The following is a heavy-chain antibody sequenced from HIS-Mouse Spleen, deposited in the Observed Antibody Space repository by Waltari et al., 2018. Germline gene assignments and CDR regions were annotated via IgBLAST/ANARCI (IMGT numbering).Heavy chain of an antibody. Sequence: QLPLQESGPGLVKPSETLSLTCPVPGGSISSSSYYWGWIRQPPGKGLEWIGRIYYSGSTDYNPSLKSRVTISVDTSKNQFSLKLSSVTAADTAVYYCAREIPYSSSWYDWYFDLWGRGTLVTVSS. D-gene: IGHD6-13*01. CDR1: GGSISSSSYY. V-gene: IGHV4-39*07. CDR3: AREIPYSSSWYDWYFDL. CDR2: IYYSGST. J-gene: IGHJ2*01.